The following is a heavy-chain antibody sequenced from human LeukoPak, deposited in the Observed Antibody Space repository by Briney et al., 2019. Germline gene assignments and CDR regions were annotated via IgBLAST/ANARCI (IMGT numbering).Heavy chain of an antibody. CDR2: IYYSGST. CDR1: GGSISSYY. D-gene: IGHD6-13*01. Sequence: PSETLSLTCTVSGGSISSYYWSWIRQPPGKGLEWIGYIYYSGSTNYNPSLKSRVTISVDTSKNQFSLKLSSVTAADTAVYYCARDRIAAASHYYYMDVWGKGTTVTVSS. V-gene: IGHV4-59*01. J-gene: IGHJ6*03. CDR3: ARDRIAAASHYYYMDV.